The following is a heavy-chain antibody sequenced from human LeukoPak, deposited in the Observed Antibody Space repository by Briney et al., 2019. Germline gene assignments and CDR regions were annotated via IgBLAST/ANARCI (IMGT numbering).Heavy chain of an antibody. CDR3: ARGVEMVNWRDAFDI. CDR2: INPSGGST. Sequence: GASVKVSCKASGYTFTSYYMHWVRQAPGQGLEWMGIINPSGGSTSYAQKFQGRVTMTGDTSTSTVYMEQSSLRSEDTAVYYCARGVEMVNWRDAFDIWGQGTMVTVSS. CDR1: GYTFTSYY. D-gene: IGHD5-24*01. J-gene: IGHJ3*02. V-gene: IGHV1-46*01.